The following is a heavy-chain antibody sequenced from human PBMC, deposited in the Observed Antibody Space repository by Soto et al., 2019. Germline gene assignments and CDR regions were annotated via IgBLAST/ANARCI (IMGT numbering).Heavy chain of an antibody. CDR1: GFTFRDYY. J-gene: IGHJ4*02. Sequence: QVQLVESGGDLVKPGGSLRLSCAASGFTFRDYYMSWIRQAPGKGLEWVSYIRSSGGYTNYADSVQGRFTVSRDNAKNALSLQMNSLRAEDTAVYYCARHSGDYERRPLDYWGQGTLVTVSS. CDR2: IRSSGGYT. D-gene: IGHD4-17*01. CDR3: ARHSGDYERRPLDY. V-gene: IGHV3-11*05.